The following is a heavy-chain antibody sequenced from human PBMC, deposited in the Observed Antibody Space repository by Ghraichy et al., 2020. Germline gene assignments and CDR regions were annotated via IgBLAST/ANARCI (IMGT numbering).Heavy chain of an antibody. J-gene: IGHJ4*02. Sequence: GGSLRLSCAASGFTFSSYAMSWVRQAPGKGLEWVSGISGSGDSTYHADSVKGRFTISRDNFKNTLSLQMNSLRGEDTAVYYCAKDLRRTGTIGADYWGQGTLVTVSS. CDR3: AKDLRRTGTIGADY. V-gene: IGHV3-23*01. D-gene: IGHD1/OR15-1a*01. CDR2: ISGSGDST. CDR1: GFTFSSYA.